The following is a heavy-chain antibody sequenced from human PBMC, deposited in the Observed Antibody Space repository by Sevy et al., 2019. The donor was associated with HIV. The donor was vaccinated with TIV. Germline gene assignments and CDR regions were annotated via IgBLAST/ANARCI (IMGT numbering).Heavy chain of an antibody. CDR3: ARGAPYCSSPSCSFDS. V-gene: IGHV3-11*01. CDR2: ISSGGITI. J-gene: IGHJ4*02. D-gene: IGHD2-2*01. Sequence: GESLKISCAASGFTFSDYYMNWIHQAPGKGLEWVSYISSGGITISYADSVEGRFTISRDNAKNSLYLQMNNLKAEDTAVYYCARGAPYCSSPSCSFDSWGQGTLVTVSS. CDR1: GFTFSDYY.